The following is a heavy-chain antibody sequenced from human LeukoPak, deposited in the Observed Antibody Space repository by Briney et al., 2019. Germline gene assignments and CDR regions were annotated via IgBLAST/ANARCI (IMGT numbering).Heavy chain of an antibody. D-gene: IGHD3-10*01. V-gene: IGHV4-59*01. J-gene: IGHJ6*02. CDR1: GGSISSYY. Sequence: PSETLSLTCTVSGGSISSYYWSWIRQPPGKGLEWIGYIYYSGSTNYNPSPKSRVTISVGTSKNQFSLKLSSGTAADTAVYYCARAPITMVSYYYGMDVWGQGTTVTVS. CDR2: IYYSGST. CDR3: ARAPITMVSYYYGMDV.